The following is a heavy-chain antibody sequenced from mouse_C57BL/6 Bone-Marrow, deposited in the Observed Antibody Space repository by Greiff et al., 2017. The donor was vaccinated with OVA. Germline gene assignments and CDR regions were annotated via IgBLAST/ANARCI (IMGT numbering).Heavy chain of an antibody. CDR2: IDPSDSYT. CDR1: GYTFTSYW. D-gene: IGHD1-1*01. Sequence: QVQLKQPGAELVMPGASVKLSCKASGYTFTSYWMYWVKQRPGQGLEWIGEIDPSDSYTNYNQKCKGESTWTVDKTPSTAYMQHSRLASEDSSVYYCTSWTTGVENWGQGTTITVSS. V-gene: IGHV1-69*01. CDR3: TSWTTGVEN. J-gene: IGHJ2*01.